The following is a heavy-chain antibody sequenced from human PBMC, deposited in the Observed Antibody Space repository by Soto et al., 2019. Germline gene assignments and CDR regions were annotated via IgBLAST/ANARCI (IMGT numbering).Heavy chain of an antibody. CDR2: IFSNDEK. J-gene: IGHJ6*02. V-gene: IGHV2-26*01. CDR3: ARIPAVIFGVVITSYGMDV. Sequence: SGPTLVNPTETLTLTCTVSGFSLSNARMGVSWIRQPPGKALEWLAHIFSNDEKSYSTSLKSRLTISKDTSKSQVVLTMTNMGPVDTATYYCARIPAVIFGVVITSYGMDVWGQGTTVTVSS. CDR1: GFSLSNARMG. D-gene: IGHD3-3*01.